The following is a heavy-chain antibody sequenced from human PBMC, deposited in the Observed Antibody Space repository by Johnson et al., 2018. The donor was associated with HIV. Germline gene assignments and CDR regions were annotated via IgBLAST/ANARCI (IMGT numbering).Heavy chain of an antibody. CDR2: IKQDGSEK. Sequence: VLLVESGGGLVQHGGSLRLSCAASGFTFSSYWMSWVRQAPGKGLEWVANIKQDGSEKYYVDSVKGRFTISRDNAKNTLYLQMNSLRAEDTAVYYCAKDMKVGATAGCSFDIWGQGTMVTVS. CDR1: GFTFSSYW. J-gene: IGHJ3*02. CDR3: AKDMKVGATAGCSFDI. V-gene: IGHV3-7*03. D-gene: IGHD1-26*01.